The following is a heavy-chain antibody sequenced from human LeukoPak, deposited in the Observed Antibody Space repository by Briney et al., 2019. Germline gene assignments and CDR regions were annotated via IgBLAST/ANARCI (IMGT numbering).Heavy chain of an antibody. CDR3: AREVRGCSSTSCYYYYYYMDV. V-gene: IGHV1-2*02. CDR1: GYTFTGYY. D-gene: IGHD2-2*01. J-gene: IGHJ6*03. Sequence: ASVKVSCKASGYTFTGYYMHWVRQAPGQGLEWMGWINPNSGGTNYAQKFQGRVTMTRDTSISTAYMELSRLRSDDTAVYYCAREVRGCSSTSCYYYYYYMDVWGKGTTVTISS. CDR2: INPNSGGT.